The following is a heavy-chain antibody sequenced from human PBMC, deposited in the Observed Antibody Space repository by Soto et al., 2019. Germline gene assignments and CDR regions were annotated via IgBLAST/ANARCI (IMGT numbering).Heavy chain of an antibody. CDR1: GGSLRNYY. J-gene: IGHJ5*01. Sequence: SSETLSLTCTVSGGSLRNYYWSWIRQTPGRGLEWIGYIHYSGSTNYNPSLKSRVAISVDLSKNQLSLKMTSVRAADTAVYYCARAHTGWFTSSSGCFDYWGQGTPVTVSS. V-gene: IGHV4-59*01. D-gene: IGHD6-19*01. CDR2: IHYSGST. CDR3: ARAHTGWFTSSSGCFDY.